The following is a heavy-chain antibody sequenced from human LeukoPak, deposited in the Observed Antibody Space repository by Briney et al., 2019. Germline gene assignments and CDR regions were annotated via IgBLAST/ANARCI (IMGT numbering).Heavy chain of an antibody. CDR1: RFSFSDYD. V-gene: IGHV3-30*02. CDR3: AKVHSGYSSGCSDY. Sequence: GGSLRLSCRASRFSFSDYDMHWVRQAPGKGLEWVAFIQYDASNEYYADSVKGRFTISRDNSKNTLYLQMNSLRAEDTAVYYCAKVHSGYSSGCSDYWGQGTLVTVSS. D-gene: IGHD6-19*01. CDR2: IQYDASNE. J-gene: IGHJ4*02.